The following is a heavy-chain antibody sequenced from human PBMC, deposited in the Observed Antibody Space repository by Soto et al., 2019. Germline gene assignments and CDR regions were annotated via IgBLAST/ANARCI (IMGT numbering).Heavy chain of an antibody. Sequence: PGGSLRLSCAASGFTFSSYAMHWVRQAPGKGLEWVAVISYDGSNEYYADSVKGRFTISRDNSKNTLYLQMNSLRAEDTAVYYCARDLNYDFWSGYYNGFDYWGQGTLVTVSS. CDR1: GFTFSSYA. V-gene: IGHV3-30-3*01. D-gene: IGHD3-3*01. CDR2: ISYDGSNE. CDR3: ARDLNYDFWSGYYNGFDY. J-gene: IGHJ4*02.